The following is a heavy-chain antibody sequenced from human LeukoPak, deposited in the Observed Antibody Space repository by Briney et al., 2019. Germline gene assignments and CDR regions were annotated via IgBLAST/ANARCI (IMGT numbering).Heavy chain of an antibody. CDR2: ISWNSGSI. V-gene: IGHV3-9*01. D-gene: IGHD6-13*01. CDR3: AKELQLRGAFDI. CDR1: GFTFSSYA. J-gene: IGHJ3*02. Sequence: GGSLRLSCAASGFTFSSYAMHWVRQAPGKGLEWVSGISWNSGSIGYADSVKGRFTISRDNAKNSLYLQMNSLRAEDTALYYCAKELQLRGAFDIWGQGTMVTVSS.